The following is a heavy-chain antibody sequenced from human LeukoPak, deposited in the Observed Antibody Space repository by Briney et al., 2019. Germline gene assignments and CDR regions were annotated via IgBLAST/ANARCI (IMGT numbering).Heavy chain of an antibody. CDR3: ARHKLRVFPLPMDV. Sequence: SETLSLTCTVSGGSISSSSYYWGWIRQPPGKGLEWIGSIYYSGSTYYNPSLKSRVTISVDTSKNQFSLKLSSVTAADTAVYYCARHKLRVFPLPMDVWGKGTTVTVSS. CDR1: GGSISSSSYY. CDR2: IYYSGST. J-gene: IGHJ6*03. V-gene: IGHV4-39*01. D-gene: IGHD3-10*02.